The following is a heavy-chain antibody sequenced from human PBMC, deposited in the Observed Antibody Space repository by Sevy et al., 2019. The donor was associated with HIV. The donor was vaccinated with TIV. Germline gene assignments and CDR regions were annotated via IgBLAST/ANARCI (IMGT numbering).Heavy chain of an antibody. CDR3: ARFGSYRLAYYGIDV. V-gene: IGHV5-51*01. CDR2: IYPGDSDT. CDR1: GYSFSNYW. J-gene: IGHJ6*02. Sequence: GESLKISCKGSGYSFSNYWIGWVRQMPGKGLEWMGIIYPGDSDTRYSPSFQGQVTISADKSINTAYLQWSSLRASDTAMYYCARFGSYRLAYYGIDVWGQGPTVTVSS. D-gene: IGHD2-15*01.